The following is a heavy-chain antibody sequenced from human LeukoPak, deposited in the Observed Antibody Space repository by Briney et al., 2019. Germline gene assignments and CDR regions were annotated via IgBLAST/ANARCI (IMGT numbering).Heavy chain of an antibody. V-gene: IGHV4-4*07. J-gene: IGHJ3*02. D-gene: IGHD3-10*01. CDR1: GGSISSYY. CDR3: ARDRKGNGSGSYYIRAFDI. Sequence: PSETLSLTCTVSGGSISSYYCSWIRQPAGKGLEWIGRIYTSGSTNYNPSLKSRVTMSVDTSKNQFSLKLSSVTAADTAVYYCARDRKGNGSGSYYIRAFDIWGQGTMVTVSS. CDR2: IYTSGST.